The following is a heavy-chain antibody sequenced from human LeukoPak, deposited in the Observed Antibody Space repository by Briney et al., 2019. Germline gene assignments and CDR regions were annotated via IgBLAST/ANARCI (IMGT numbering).Heavy chain of an antibody. CDR2: ISGSGGST. D-gene: IGHD3-3*01. Sequence: GGSLRLSCAASGFTFSSYAMSWVRQAPGKGLKWVSAISGSGGSTYYADSVKGRLTISRDNSKNTLYLQMNSLRAEDTAVYYCAKTYYDFWSPDAFDIWGQGTMVTVSS. CDR1: GFTFSSYA. V-gene: IGHV3-23*01. J-gene: IGHJ3*02. CDR3: AKTYYDFWSPDAFDI.